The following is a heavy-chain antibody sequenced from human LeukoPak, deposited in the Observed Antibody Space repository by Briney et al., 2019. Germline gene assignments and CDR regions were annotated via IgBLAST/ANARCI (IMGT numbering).Heavy chain of an antibody. J-gene: IGHJ4*02. CDR1: GYTFTDYN. CDR3: ARGYCSGGSCDAGGTLDY. D-gene: IGHD2-15*01. V-gene: IGHV1-2*02. Sequence: ASVKVSCKASGYTFTDYNLHWVRQAPGQGLEWMGGINPNSVDTNYAQKFQGRVTMARDTSIRTAYMELNRLTSADTAVYSCARGYCSGGSCDAGGTLDYWGQGTLVTVSS. CDR2: INPNSVDT.